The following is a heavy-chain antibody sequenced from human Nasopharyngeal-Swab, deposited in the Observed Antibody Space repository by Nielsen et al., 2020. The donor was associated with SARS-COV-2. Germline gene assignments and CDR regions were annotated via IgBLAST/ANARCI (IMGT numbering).Heavy chain of an antibody. Sequence: GSLRLSCAASGFTLSSYSMNWVRQAPGKGLEWVSYISSSSSTIYYADSVKGRFTISRDNAKNSLYLQMNGLRAEDTAVYYCARAISAADFDYWGQGTLVTVSS. CDR2: ISSSSSTI. CDR1: GFTLSSYS. CDR3: ARAISAADFDY. D-gene: IGHD6-13*01. V-gene: IGHV3-48*04. J-gene: IGHJ4*01.